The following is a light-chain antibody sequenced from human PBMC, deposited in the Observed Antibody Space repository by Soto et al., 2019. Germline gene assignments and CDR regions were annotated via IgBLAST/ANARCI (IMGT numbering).Light chain of an antibody. CDR3: QQYNSYTWT. Sequence: DIQMTQSPSTLSASVGDRVTITCRASQSISSWLAWYQQKPGKAPKLLIYKASSLESGVPSRFSGRGSGTESTLTISSLQPDAFATYYCQQYNSYTWTFGHGTKVEIK. J-gene: IGKJ1*01. CDR2: KAS. CDR1: QSISSW. V-gene: IGKV1-5*03.